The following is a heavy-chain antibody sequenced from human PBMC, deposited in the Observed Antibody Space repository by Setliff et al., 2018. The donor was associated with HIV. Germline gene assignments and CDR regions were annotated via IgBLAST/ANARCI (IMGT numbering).Heavy chain of an antibody. Sequence: ASVKVSCKSSGYQFMDFYMHWMRQAPGQGLEWVGWSHPATGGANYAQKFQGRVTLTHDASITTAYMEISGLRSDDTAVYLCARKNYYASKEHYAFDIWGQGTMVTVS. J-gene: IGHJ3*02. D-gene: IGHD3-16*01. CDR1: GYQFMDFY. CDR3: ARKNYYASKEHYAFDI. CDR2: SHPATGGA. V-gene: IGHV1-2*02.